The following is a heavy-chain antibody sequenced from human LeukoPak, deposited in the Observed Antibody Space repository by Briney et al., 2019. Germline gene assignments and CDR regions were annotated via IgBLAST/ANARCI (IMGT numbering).Heavy chain of an antibody. CDR3: TRDQTPYY. CDR2: IASETYGGTA. J-gene: IGHJ4*02. Sequence: WIRQPPGKGLEWVGFIASETYGGTAEYAASVKGRFTISRDDSKSIAYLQMNSLKTEDTAVYYCTRDQTPYYWGQGTLVTVSS. V-gene: IGHV3-49*02.